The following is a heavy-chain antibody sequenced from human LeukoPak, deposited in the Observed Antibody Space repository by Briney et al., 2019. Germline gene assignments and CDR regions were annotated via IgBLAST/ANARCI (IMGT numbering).Heavy chain of an antibody. V-gene: IGHV3-48*01. CDR3: AREAYDFWSGYYLDY. CDR1: GFTFSSYE. J-gene: IGHJ4*02. D-gene: IGHD3-3*01. Sequence: GGSLRLSCAASGFTFSSYEMNWVRQAPGKGLEWVSYISSSSSTIYYADSVKGRFTISRDNAKNSLYLQMNSLRAEDTAVYYCAREAYDFWSGYYLDYWGQGTLVTVSS. CDR2: ISSSSSTI.